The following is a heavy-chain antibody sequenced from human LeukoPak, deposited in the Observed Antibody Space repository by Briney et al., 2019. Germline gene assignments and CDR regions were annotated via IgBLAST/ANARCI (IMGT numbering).Heavy chain of an antibody. Sequence: SVKVSCKASGGTFSSYAISWVRQAPGQGLEWMGGIIPIFGTANYAQKFQGRVTITTDESTSTAYMELSSLRSEDTAVYYSARENIVVVPAAIRYFDYWGQGTLVTVTP. CDR2: IIPIFGTA. V-gene: IGHV1-69*05. J-gene: IGHJ4*02. CDR1: GGTFSSYA. D-gene: IGHD2-2*01. CDR3: ARENIVVVPAAIRYFDY.